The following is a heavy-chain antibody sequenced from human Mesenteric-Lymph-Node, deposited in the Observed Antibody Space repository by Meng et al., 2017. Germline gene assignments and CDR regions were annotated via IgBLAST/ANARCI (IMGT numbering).Heavy chain of an antibody. D-gene: IGHD3-22*01. J-gene: IGHJ4*02. CDR1: GFTFNTYT. CDR3: ARDSRGYYQ. V-gene: IGHV3-21*01. CDR2: ISSSSNYI. Sequence: GGSLRLSCAASGFTFNTYTMHWIRQPPGKGLEWVSSISSSSNYINYADSLKGRFTISRDNAKNSLYLQINSLKADDTAVYYCARDSRGYYQWGQGTLVTVS.